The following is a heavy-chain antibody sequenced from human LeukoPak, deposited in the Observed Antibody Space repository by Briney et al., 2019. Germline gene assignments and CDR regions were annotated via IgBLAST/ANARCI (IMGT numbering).Heavy chain of an antibody. J-gene: IGHJ4*02. V-gene: IGHV3-33*01. D-gene: IGHD7-27*01. CDR3: ATDLGSRPFDY. CDR1: GLTFSSYG. Sequence: GGSLRLSCAASGLTFSSYGMHWVRQAPGEGLEWVAVIWADGSKKIYADSVKGRFTISKDNSKNTLSLQMNSLRTDDTAVYYCATDLGSRPFDYWGQGTLVTVSS. CDR2: IWADGSKK.